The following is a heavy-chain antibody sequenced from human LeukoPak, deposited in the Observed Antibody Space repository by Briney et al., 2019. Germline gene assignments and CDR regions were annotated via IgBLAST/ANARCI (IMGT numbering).Heavy chain of an antibody. D-gene: IGHD1-26*01. CDR3: AKKVVVGATSPYSDFQD. V-gene: IGHV3-23*01. Sequence: GGSLRLSCVASGFTFSSYAMSWVRQAPGKGLEWVSAISGSGVATHYAGSVKGRFSISRDNSKNALYLQMNSLRAEDTALYYCAKKVVVGATSPYSDFQDWGQGTLVTVSS. J-gene: IGHJ1*01. CDR1: GFTFSSYA. CDR2: ISGSGVAT.